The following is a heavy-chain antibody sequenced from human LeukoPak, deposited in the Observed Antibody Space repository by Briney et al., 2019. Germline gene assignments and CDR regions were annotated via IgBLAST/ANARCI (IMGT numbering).Heavy chain of an antibody. Sequence: SVKVSCKASGGTFSSYAISWVRQAPGQGLEWMGGIIPIFGTANYAQKFQGRVTITADKSTSTAYMELSSLRSEDTAVYYCAKEANHCSSRHYDYWGQGILVTVSS. CDR2: IIPIFGTA. CDR3: AKEANHCSSRHYDY. V-gene: IGHV1-69*06. J-gene: IGHJ4*02. CDR1: GGTFSSYA. D-gene: IGHD1-14*01.